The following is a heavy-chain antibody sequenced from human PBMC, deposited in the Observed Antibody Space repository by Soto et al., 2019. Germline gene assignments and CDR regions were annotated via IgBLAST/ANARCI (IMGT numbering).Heavy chain of an antibody. CDR1: GFPFSSYG. Sequence: QVQLVESGGGVVQPGRSLRLSCAASGFPFSSYGMHWVRQAPGKGLEWVAIIWYDGSNKFYADSVKGRFTISRDNSKNTLYLQMNSLRAEDTAVYYCARDNFGGDSSSPYSFDHWGHGTLVTVSS. J-gene: IGHJ4*01. V-gene: IGHV3-33*01. CDR2: IWYDGSNK. CDR3: ARDNFGGDSSSPYSFDH. D-gene: IGHD6-13*01.